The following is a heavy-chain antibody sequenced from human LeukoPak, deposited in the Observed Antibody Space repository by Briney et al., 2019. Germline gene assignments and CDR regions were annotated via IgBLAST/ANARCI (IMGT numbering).Heavy chain of an antibody. V-gene: IGHV4-38-2*02. Sequence: PSETLSLTCTVSCYSISSGYYWGWIRQPPGKGLEWIGSIYHSGSTYYNPSLKSRVTISVDTSKNQFSLKLSSVTAADTAVYYCARARREMVDYWGQGTLVTVSS. CDR3: ARARREMVDY. J-gene: IGHJ4*02. D-gene: IGHD5-24*01. CDR2: IYHSGST. CDR1: CYSISSGYY.